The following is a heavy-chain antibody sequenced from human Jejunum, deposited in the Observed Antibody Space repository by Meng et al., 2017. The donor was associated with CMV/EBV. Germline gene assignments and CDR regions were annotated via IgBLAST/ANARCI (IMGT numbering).Heavy chain of an antibody. CDR3: AREGYYDSSGYPRGFDP. J-gene: IGHJ5*02. CDR2: IYHSGST. Sequence: ISSGYVWGWIRQPPGKGLEWIASIYHSGSTYYNPSLKSRLTMSVDTSKNQFSLKLSSVTAADTAVYYCAREGYYDSSGYPRGFDPWGQGTLVTVSS. D-gene: IGHD3-22*01. CDR1: ISSGYV. V-gene: IGHV4-38-2*02.